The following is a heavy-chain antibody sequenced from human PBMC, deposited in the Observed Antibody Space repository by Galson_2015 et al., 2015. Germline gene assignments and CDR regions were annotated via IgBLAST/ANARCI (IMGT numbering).Heavy chain of an antibody. D-gene: IGHD1-26*01. CDR2: ISYDGSNK. V-gene: IGHV3-30*18. CDR3: AKDPLLNSGSYYYYYYGMDV. J-gene: IGHJ6*02. Sequence: SLRLSCAASGFTFSSYGMHWVRQAPGKGLEWVAVISYDGSNKYYADSVKGRFTISRDNSKNTLYLQMNSLRAEDTAVYYCAKDPLLNSGSYYYYYYGMDVWGQGTTVTVSS. CDR1: GFTFSSYG.